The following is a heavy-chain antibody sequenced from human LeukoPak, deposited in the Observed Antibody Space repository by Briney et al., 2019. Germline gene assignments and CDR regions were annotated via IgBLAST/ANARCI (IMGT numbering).Heavy chain of an antibody. CDR1: GGSISSGSYY. D-gene: IGHD3-3*01. CDR3: ARQYETNWFDP. Sequence: SETLSLTCTVSGGSISSGSYYWGWIRQPPGKGLEWIGSIYYGGSTYYNPSLKSRVTISVDRSKNQFSLKLSSVTAADTAVYYCARQYETNWFDPWGQGTLVTVSS. V-gene: IGHV4-39*07. J-gene: IGHJ5*02. CDR2: IYYGGST.